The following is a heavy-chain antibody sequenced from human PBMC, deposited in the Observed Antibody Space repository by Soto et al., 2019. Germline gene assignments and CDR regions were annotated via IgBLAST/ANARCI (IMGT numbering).Heavy chain of an antibody. V-gene: IGHV1-46*01. J-gene: IGHJ4*02. CDR1: GDTFTDYY. Sequence: QVQLVQSGAEVKKPGASVKVSCKASGDTFTDYYIHWVRQAPGQGLEWMGTVNPSGGHTTYAQHFVGRVPMTRDTSTSTLYMELTSLTPEDTAVYYCARGGHVVVVTAALDYWGQGTLVTVSS. CDR3: ARGGHVVVVTAALDY. CDR2: VNPSGGHT. D-gene: IGHD2-21*02.